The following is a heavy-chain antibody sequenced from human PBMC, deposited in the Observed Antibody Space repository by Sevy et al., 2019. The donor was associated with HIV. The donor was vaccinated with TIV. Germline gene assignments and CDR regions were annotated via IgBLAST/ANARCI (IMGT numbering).Heavy chain of an antibody. CDR2: INPNSGGT. Sequence: ASVKVSCKASGYTFTGYYMHWVRQAPGQGLEWMGRINPNSGGTNYAQKFQGRVTMTRDTSISTAYMELSRLRSDDTAVYYCARDRYATGWLDAFDIWGEGTMVSVSS. CDR1: GYTFTGYY. V-gene: IGHV1-2*06. J-gene: IGHJ3*02. D-gene: IGHD6-19*01. CDR3: ARDRYATGWLDAFDI.